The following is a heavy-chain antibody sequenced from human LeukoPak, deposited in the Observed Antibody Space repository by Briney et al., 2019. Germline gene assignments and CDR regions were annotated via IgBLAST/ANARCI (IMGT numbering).Heavy chain of an antibody. CDR1: GGSFSGYY. J-gene: IGHJ5*02. CDR3: ARGALLGGGWFDP. V-gene: IGHV4-34*01. CDR2: INHSGST. D-gene: IGHD2/OR15-2a*01. Sequence: PSETLSLTCAVYGGSFSGYYWSWIRQPPGKGLEWIGEINHSGSTNYNPSLKSRVTISVDTSKNQFSLKLSSVTAADTAVYYCARGALLGGGWFDPWGQGTLVTVSS.